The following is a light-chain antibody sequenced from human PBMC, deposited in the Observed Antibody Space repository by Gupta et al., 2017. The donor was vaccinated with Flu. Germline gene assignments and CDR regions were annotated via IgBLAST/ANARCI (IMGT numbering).Light chain of an antibody. CDR3: QQEVRSPLT. V-gene: IGKV3-20*01. J-gene: IGKJ4*01. CDR1: QTLSSSN. CDR2: GAS. Sequence: ELVLTQSPGTLSLSPGERATLSCRASQTLSSSNLAWYQQKPGQAPRLLIYGASYRATGIPDRFSGSGSGTEFTLTISRREPEDVAVYSCQQEVRSPLTFGGGTKVEIK.